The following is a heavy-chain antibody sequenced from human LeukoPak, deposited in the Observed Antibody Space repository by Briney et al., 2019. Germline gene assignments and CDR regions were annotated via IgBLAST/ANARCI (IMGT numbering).Heavy chain of an antibody. J-gene: IGHJ6*03. CDR3: AREGRYRYGYNEYHLYMDI. CDR1: GGSISTYY. V-gene: IGHV4-59*12. Sequence: SETLSLTCTVSGGSISTYYWSWIRQSPGKGLEWIGYIYYDGSTNYNPSLKSRVTISVDTSKNQFSLKLSSVTAAETAVYYCAREGRYRYGYNEYHLYMDIWDKGTTVTVSS. CDR2: IYYDGST. D-gene: IGHD5-18*01.